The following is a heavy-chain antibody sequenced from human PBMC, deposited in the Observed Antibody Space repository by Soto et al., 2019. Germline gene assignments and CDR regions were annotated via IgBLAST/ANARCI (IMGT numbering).Heavy chain of an antibody. CDR3: ASGGGVGVAGSAAFDM. J-gene: IGHJ3*02. V-gene: IGHV1-2*02. Sequence: QLHLVQSGAVVKKPGASVTVSCSASGYPVTAYYMHWVRQAPGRGLEWMGGINPATGAAKYTQTFRGRVTMTRDPSTSTVFMELSGLTSEDTAVFYCASGGGVGVAGSAAFDMWGQGTLVTVSS. D-gene: IGHD3-3*01. CDR1: GYPVTAYY. CDR2: INPATGAA.